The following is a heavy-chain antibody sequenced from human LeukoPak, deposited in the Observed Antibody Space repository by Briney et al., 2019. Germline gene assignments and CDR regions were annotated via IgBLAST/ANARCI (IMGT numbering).Heavy chain of an antibody. J-gene: IGHJ6*03. Sequence: SETLSLTCTVSGGSISNYYWSWIRQPAGKGLEWIGHVYTSGSTNYNPSLKSRVTMSVDTSKNQFSLRLSSVTAADTAVYYCARDSGKADTAHMDVWGKGTTVTVSS. D-gene: IGHD1-14*01. V-gene: IGHV4-4*07. CDR2: VYTSGST. CDR3: ARDSGKADTAHMDV. CDR1: GGSISNYY.